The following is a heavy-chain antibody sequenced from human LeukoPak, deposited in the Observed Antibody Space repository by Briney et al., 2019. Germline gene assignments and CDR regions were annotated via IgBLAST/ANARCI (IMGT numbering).Heavy chain of an antibody. CDR3: ARTTMETQYFDR. D-gene: IGHD1-1*01. CDR1: GFKLSSYY. V-gene: IGHV3-74*03. Sequence: GGSLRLSCAASGFKLSSYYMDWVRHGPGKGLVWVSRLKSDGSSTKYADSVQGRFTISRDGAKNTLYLQMTSVRVEDAAVYYCARTTMETQYFDRWGQGTLVTVSS. J-gene: IGHJ4*02. CDR2: LKSDGSST.